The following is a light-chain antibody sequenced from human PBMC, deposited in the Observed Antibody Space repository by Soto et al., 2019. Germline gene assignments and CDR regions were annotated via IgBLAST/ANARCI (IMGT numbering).Light chain of an antibody. CDR2: DAS. Sequence: ETVLTQSPGTLSFSPGERATLSCRASQSVSSSYLAWYQQKPGQAPRLLIYDASSRATGIPDRFSGSGSGTDFTLTISRLEPEDFAVYYCQQYVRSPPSWTFGQGTKVEIK. V-gene: IGKV3-20*01. CDR1: QSVSSSY. J-gene: IGKJ1*01. CDR3: QQYVRSPPSWT.